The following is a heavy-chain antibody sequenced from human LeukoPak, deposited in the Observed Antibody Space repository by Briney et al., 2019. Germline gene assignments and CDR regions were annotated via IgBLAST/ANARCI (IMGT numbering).Heavy chain of an antibody. CDR1: GFTVSSNY. CDR3: ASLFRGVTSEH. D-gene: IGHD3-10*01. CDR2: IYSGGST. V-gene: IGHV3-66*01. J-gene: IGHJ1*01. Sequence: PGGSLRLSCAASGFTVSSNYMSWVRQAPGKGLEWVSVIYSGGSTYYADSVKGRFTISRDNSKNTLYLQMNSLRAEDTAVYYCASLFRGVTSEHRGQGTLVTVSS.